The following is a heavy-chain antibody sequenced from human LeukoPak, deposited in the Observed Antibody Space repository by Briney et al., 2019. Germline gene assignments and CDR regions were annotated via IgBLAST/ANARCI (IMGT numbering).Heavy chain of an antibody. J-gene: IGHJ4*02. Sequence: KNGESLKISCKGSGYSFTNYWIAWVRQMPGKGLEWMGIIYPGDSDTRYSPSFQGQVTISADKSISTAYLQWNSLKASDTAIYYCARRHKRGAYSYGVDYWGQGTLVTVFS. CDR1: GYSFTNYW. CDR3: ARRHKRGAYSYGVDY. D-gene: IGHD5-18*01. CDR2: IYPGDSDT. V-gene: IGHV5-51*01.